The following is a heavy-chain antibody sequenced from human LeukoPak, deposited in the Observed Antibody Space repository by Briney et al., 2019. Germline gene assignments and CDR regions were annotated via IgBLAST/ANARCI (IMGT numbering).Heavy chain of an antibody. CDR2: IANSGRTF. CDR1: GFTFSDDY. Sequence: PGGSLRLSCAASGFTFSDDYMSWIRQAPGKGLEWVSYIANSGRTFYYADSVKGRFTISRDNTKKSLYLQMNSLRAEDTAVYYCARDVSEIGGAYTRLTWGQGTMVTVSS. CDR3: ARDVSEIGGAYTRLT. J-gene: IGHJ3*01. V-gene: IGHV3-11*04. D-gene: IGHD1-26*01.